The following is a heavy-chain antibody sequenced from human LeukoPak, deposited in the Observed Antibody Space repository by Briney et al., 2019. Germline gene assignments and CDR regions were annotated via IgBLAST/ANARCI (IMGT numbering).Heavy chain of an antibody. D-gene: IGHD5/OR15-5a*01. CDR1: GGSISSSSW. CDR3: ARDPNIVSTVTLRAFDI. V-gene: IGHV4-4*02. CDR2: VFHNGSP. Sequence: SETLSLTCTVSGGSISSSSWWSWVRQPPGKGLEWIGEVFHNGSPNYNPSFRGRVTILVDKSKNQFSLNLGSLTAADTAMYYCARDPNIVSTVTLRAFDIWGQGTMVSVSS. J-gene: IGHJ3*02.